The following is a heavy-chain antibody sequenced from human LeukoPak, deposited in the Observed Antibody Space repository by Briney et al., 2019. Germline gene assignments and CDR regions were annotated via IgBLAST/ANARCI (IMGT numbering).Heavy chain of an antibody. J-gene: IGHJ6*04. V-gene: IGHV3-33*01. CDR3: ARDGGGATYYYGSGSYYFNGMDV. CDR1: GFTFSSYG. CDR2: IWYDGSNK. D-gene: IGHD3-10*01. Sequence: GRSLRLSCAASGFTFSSYGMHWVRQAPGKGLEWVAVIWYDGSNKYYADSVKGRFTISRDNSKNTLYLQMNGLRAEDTAVYYCARDGGGATYYYGSGSYYFNGMDVWGKGTTVTVSS.